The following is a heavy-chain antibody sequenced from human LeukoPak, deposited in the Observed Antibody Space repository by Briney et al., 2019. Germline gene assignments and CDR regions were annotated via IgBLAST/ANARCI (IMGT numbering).Heavy chain of an antibody. CDR2: INPSGGST. V-gene: IGHV1-46*01. CDR1: GYTFTSYY. D-gene: IGHD5-12*01. Sequence: ASVKVSCKASGYTFTSYYMHWVRQAPGQGLEWMGIINPSGGSTFYAQKFQGRVTMTRDTSTTTIYMELSSLRSEDTAVYYCGRVKWPAENWFDPWGQGTLVTVSS. J-gene: IGHJ5*02. CDR3: GRVKWPAENWFDP.